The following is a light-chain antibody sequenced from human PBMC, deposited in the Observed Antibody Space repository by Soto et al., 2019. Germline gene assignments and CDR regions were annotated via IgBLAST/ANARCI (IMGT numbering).Light chain of an antibody. CDR3: QSYDSSLSGPWV. V-gene: IGLV1-40*01. Sequence: QSLLTQPPSVSGAPGQRVTISCTGSSSNIGAGYDVHWYQQLPGTAPKLLTYGNSNRPSGVPDRFSGSKSGTSASLAITGVQAEDEAYYYCQSYDSSLSGPWVFGGGTKLTVL. CDR1: SSNIGAGYD. CDR2: GNS. J-gene: IGLJ3*02.